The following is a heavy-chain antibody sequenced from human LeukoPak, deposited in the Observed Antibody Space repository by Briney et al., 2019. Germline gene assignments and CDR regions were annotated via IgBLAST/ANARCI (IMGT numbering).Heavy chain of an antibody. CDR2: INHSGST. V-gene: IGHV4-34*01. J-gene: IGHJ4*02. CDR1: GGSFSGYY. Sequence: SETLSLTCAVYGGSFSGYYWSWIRQPPGKGLERIGEINHSGSTNYNPSLKSRVTISVDTSKNQFSLKLSSVTAADTAVYYCARDDCSGGSCYLGLDYWGQGTLVTVSS. D-gene: IGHD2-15*01. CDR3: ARDDCSGGSCYLGLDY.